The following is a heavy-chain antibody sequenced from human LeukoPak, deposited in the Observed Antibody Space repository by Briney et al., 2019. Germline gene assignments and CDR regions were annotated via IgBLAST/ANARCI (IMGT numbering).Heavy chain of an antibody. Sequence: ASVKVSCKASGGTFSSYAISWVRQAPGQGLEWMGGIIPIFGTANYAQKFQGRVTITADESTSTAYMELSSLRSEDTAVYYCTTMAMAAGPEKYYFDYWGQGTLVTVSS. CDR3: TTMAMAAGPEKYYFDY. J-gene: IGHJ4*02. D-gene: IGHD5-18*01. V-gene: IGHV1-69*13. CDR1: GGTFSSYA. CDR2: IIPIFGTA.